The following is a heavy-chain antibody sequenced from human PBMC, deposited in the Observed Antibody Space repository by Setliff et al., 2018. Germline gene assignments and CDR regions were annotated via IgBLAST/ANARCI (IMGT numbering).Heavy chain of an antibody. V-gene: IGHV1-69*05. D-gene: IGHD3-22*01. J-gene: IGHJ3*02. Sequence: SVKVSCKASGGTFSSYAISWVRQAPGQGLEWMGGIIPIFGTANYAQKFQGRVTITTDESTSTAYMELSSPRSEDTAVYYCARLGLDYYDSSGYPTAAFDIWGQGTMVTVSS. CDR2: IIPIFGTA. CDR1: GGTFSSYA. CDR3: ARLGLDYYDSSGYPTAAFDI.